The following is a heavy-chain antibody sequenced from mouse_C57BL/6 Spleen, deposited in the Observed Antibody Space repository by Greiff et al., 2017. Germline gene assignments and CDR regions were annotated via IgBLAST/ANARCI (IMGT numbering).Heavy chain of an antibody. CDR3: TIDGYDRGDYAMDY. CDR2: ISSGGDYI. J-gene: IGHJ4*01. V-gene: IGHV5-9-1*02. Sequence: EVKLVESGEGLVKPGGSLKLSCAASGFTFSSYAMSWVRQTPEKRLEWVAYISSGGDYIYYADTVKGRFTISKDNARNTLYLQISSLKSEDTAMYYCTIDGYDRGDYAMDYWGQGTSVTVSS. CDR1: GFTFSSYA. D-gene: IGHD2-2*01.